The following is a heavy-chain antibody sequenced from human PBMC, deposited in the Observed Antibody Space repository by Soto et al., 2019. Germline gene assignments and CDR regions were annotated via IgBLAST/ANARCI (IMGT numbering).Heavy chain of an antibody. Sequence: QLQLQESGPGLVKPSETLSLTCTVSGGSISSSNSYWGWIRQSPGKGLEWIGTMYYRGNTYYNPSRKSRVTISVDTSKNQFSLKLSSVTAADTAVYYCARHPDLGVRGAKLDYWGQGTLVTVSS. V-gene: IGHV4-39*01. CDR3: ARHPDLGVRGAKLDY. CDR2: MYYRGNT. D-gene: IGHD3-10*01. CDR1: GGSISSSNSY. J-gene: IGHJ4*02.